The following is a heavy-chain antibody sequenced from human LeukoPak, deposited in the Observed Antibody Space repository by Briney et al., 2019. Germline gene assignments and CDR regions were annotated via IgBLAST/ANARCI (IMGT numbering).Heavy chain of an antibody. CDR2: IYYSGST. J-gene: IGHJ4*02. D-gene: IGHD5-12*01. Sequence: SETLSLTCTVSGGSISSYYWSWIRQPPGEGLEWIGYIYYSGSTNYNPSLKSRVTISVDTSKNQFSLKLSSVTAADTAVYYCARSDEEMATITAYWGQGTLVTVSS. CDR3: ARSDEEMATITAY. V-gene: IGHV4-59*08. CDR1: GGSISSYY.